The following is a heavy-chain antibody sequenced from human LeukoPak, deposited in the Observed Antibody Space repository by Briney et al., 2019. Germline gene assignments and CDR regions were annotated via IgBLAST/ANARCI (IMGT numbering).Heavy chain of an antibody. CDR1: GFTFSSYW. Sequence: PGGSLRLSCAASGFTFSSYWMSWVRQAPGKGLEWVANIKQDGSEKYYVDSVKGRFTISRDNAKNSLYLQMNSLRAEDTAVYYCARGEGYYDSSGYYPGWGQGTLVTVSS. D-gene: IGHD3-22*01. J-gene: IGHJ4*02. CDR3: ARGEGYYDSSGYYPG. CDR2: IKQDGSEK. V-gene: IGHV3-7*01.